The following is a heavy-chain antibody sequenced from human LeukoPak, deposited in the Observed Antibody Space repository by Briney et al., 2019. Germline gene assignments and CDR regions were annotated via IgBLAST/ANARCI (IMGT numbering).Heavy chain of an antibody. CDR1: EDTFTAYY. CDR3: ARGNSVRDEAWWFNP. Sequence: ASVKVSCKSSEDTFTAYYIHWVRQAPGQGPEWMGVISPSGGSTTYAQKFQGRVTLTRDMSTSTDYLELSSLRSEDTAVYYCARGNSVRDEAWWFNPWGQGTLVTVSS. CDR2: ISPSGGST. V-gene: IGHV1-46*01. D-gene: IGHD5-24*01. J-gene: IGHJ5*02.